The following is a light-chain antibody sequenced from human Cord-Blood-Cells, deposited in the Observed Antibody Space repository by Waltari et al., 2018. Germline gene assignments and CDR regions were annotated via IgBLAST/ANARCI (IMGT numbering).Light chain of an antibody. Sequence: QSALTQPASVSGSPGQSITISCTGTSSDVGGYHYLSWYQQAPGKAPKLMIYAVSNRPSGVSNRFSGSKSGNTASLTISGLQAEDEADYYCSSYTSSSTVVFGGGTKLTVL. CDR2: AVS. V-gene: IGLV2-14*01. CDR3: SSYTSSSTVV. CDR1: SSDVGGYHY. J-gene: IGLJ2*01.